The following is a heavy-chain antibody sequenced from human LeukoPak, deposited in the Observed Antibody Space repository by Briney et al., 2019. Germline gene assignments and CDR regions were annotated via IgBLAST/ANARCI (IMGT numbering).Heavy chain of an antibody. Sequence: ASVKVSCKASGYTFTGYYMHWVRQAPGQGLEWMGWINPNSGGTNYAQKFQGRVTMTTDTSTNTTYMELRSLTSDDTAVYYCARQITMIVVVINDAFDIWGQGTMVTVSS. D-gene: IGHD3-22*01. CDR3: ARQITMIVVVINDAFDI. CDR1: GYTFTGYY. J-gene: IGHJ3*02. V-gene: IGHV1-2*02. CDR2: INPNSGGT.